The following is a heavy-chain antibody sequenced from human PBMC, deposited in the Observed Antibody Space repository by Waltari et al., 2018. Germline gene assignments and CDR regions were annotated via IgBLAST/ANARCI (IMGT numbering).Heavy chain of an antibody. Sequence: QVQLQESGPGLVKPSETLSLTCTVSGGSISSYYWSWIRQPPGKGLEWIGYIYYRGSTNYNPSLKSRVTISVDTSKNQFSLKLSSVTAADTAVYYCAGVRYCSSTSCYREYFDYWGQGTLVTVSS. D-gene: IGHD2-2*01. J-gene: IGHJ4*02. CDR2: IYYRGST. CDR1: GGSISSYY. CDR3: AGVRYCSSTSCYREYFDY. V-gene: IGHV4-59*01.